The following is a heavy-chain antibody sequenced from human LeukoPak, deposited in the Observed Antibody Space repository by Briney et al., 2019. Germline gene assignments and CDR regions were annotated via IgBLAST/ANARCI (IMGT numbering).Heavy chain of an antibody. CDR2: INPNSGGT. CDR1: GYTFTGYY. Sequence: ASVKVSCKASGYTFTGYYMHWVRQAPGQGLEWMGWINPNSGGTNYAQKFQGRVTMTRDTSISTAYMELSRLRSDDTAVYYCARDCPRWVSSGYYCYWGQGTLVTVSS. J-gene: IGHJ4*02. D-gene: IGHD3-22*01. CDR3: ARDCPRWVSSGYYCY. V-gene: IGHV1-2*02.